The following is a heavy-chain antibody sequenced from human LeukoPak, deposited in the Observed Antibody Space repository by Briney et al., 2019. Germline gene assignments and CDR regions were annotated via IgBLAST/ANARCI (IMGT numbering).Heavy chain of an antibody. CDR3: ARRKGDPGDY. CDR2: ISGSGGST. Sequence: GRSLRLSCAASGFTFRTYAMSWVRQAPGKGLEWVSTISGSGGSTYYADSVKGRFTISRDNAKNSLYLQMNSLRAEDTAVYYCARRKGDPGDYWGQGTLVTVSS. D-gene: IGHD2-21*02. J-gene: IGHJ4*02. V-gene: IGHV3-23*01. CDR1: GFTFRTYA.